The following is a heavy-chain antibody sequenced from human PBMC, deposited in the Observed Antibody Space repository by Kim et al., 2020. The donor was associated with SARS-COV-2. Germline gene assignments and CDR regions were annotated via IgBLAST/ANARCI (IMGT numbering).Heavy chain of an antibody. Sequence: SETLSLTCTVSGGSISSYYWSWIRQPPGKGLEWIGYIYYSGSTNYNPSLKSRVTISVDTSKNQFSLKLSSVTAADTAVYYCARAISLDYWGQGTLVTVSS. CDR1: GGSISSYY. CDR2: IYYSGST. V-gene: IGHV4-59*01. CDR3: ARAISLDY. J-gene: IGHJ4*02.